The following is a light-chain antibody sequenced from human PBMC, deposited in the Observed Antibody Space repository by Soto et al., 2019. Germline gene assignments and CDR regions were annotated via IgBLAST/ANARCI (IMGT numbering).Light chain of an antibody. CDR2: DSS. Sequence: EIVLTQSPATLSLSPGERATLSCSASQSVSSYLAWYQQKPGQAPRLLIYDSSNRATGIPARFSGSGSGIAFTLTISSLDPEDSAVYYCQQRSNGPLFTFGPGTKVDIK. J-gene: IGKJ3*01. CDR3: QQRSNGPLFT. CDR1: QSVSSY. V-gene: IGKV3-11*01.